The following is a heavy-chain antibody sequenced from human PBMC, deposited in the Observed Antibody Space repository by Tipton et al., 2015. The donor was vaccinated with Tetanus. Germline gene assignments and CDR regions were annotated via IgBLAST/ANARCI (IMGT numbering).Heavy chain of an antibody. CDR1: GASMKSGSFY. CDR3: ARGGEQWALRYFQY. J-gene: IGHJ4*02. Sequence: LRLSCTVSGASMKSGSFYWGWICQHPGRGLEWIGYMFYNGDAFYNPSLKSRLAMSLDASKNLFSLNLTSVTAADTAVYYCARGGEQWALRYFQYWGQGTLVTVSS. CDR2: MFYNGDA. V-gene: IGHV4-31*02. D-gene: IGHD1/OR15-1a*01.